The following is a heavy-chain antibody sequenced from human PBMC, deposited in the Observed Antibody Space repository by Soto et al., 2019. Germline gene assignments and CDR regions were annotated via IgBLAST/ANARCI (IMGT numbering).Heavy chain of an antibody. Sequence: SETLSLTCALSGYSISSGYYWNWIRQYTGKGLEWLGYISHIETTHYNPSFRSRPPLSIDRTRNQFFLSLSSMTAADKAVYYGGRSGGYDSFDFWGQGIQVTVS. D-gene: IGHD2-15*01. CDR3: GRSGGYDSFDF. CDR2: ISHIETT. CDR1: GYSISSGYY. J-gene: IGHJ4*02. V-gene: IGHV4-38-2*01.